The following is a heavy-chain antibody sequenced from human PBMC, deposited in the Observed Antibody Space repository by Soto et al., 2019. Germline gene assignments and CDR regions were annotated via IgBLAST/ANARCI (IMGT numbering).Heavy chain of an antibody. CDR3: ARVAFGPIDY. J-gene: IGHJ4*02. CDR1: NYSIGSGYY. V-gene: IGHV4-38-2*02. CDR2: MYHSGTT. D-gene: IGHD3-16*01. Sequence: SETLSLTCTVSNYSIGSGYYWGWIRQSPGEGLEWIVSMYHSGTTYYNPSLKSRVTISIDTSKNQFSLKLTSVTPADTAVYFCARVAFGPIDYWGQGTLVTVSP.